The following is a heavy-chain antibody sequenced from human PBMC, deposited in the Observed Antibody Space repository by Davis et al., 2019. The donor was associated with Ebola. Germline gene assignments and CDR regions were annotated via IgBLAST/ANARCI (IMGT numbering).Heavy chain of an antibody. CDR2: IYYSGST. V-gene: IGHV4-30-4*08. J-gene: IGHJ6*02. Sequence: SETLSLTCSVSGASISSGHYYWSWIRQHPGKGLEWIGYIYYSGSTYFNPSLKSRVTISVDTSKNQFSLKLSSVTAADTAVYYCARTYYYYGMDVWGQGTTVTVSS. CDR1: GASISSGHYY. CDR3: ARTYYYYGMDV.